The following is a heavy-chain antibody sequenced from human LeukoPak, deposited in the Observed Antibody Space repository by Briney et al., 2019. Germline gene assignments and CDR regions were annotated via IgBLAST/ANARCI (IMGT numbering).Heavy chain of an antibody. CDR3: AKGRYYDSSGYYYYPDAFDI. D-gene: IGHD3-22*01. CDR2: ISGSGGST. CDR1: GFTLSSYA. V-gene: IGHV3-23*01. J-gene: IGHJ3*02. Sequence: GGSLRLSCAASGFTLSSYAMSWVRQAPGKGLEWVSAISGSGGSTYYADSVKGRFTISRDNSKNTLYLQMNSLRAEDTAVYYCAKGRYYDSSGYYYYPDAFDIWGQGTMVTVSS.